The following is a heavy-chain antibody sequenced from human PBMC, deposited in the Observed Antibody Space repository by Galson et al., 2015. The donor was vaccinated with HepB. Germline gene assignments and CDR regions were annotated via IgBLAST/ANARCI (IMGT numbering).Heavy chain of an antibody. CDR1: GFIFNDDA. D-gene: IGHD4-11*01. CDR2: MRSLAYDGTT. CDR3: ARAPIYSNRGYYSDY. Sequence: SLRLSCAGSGFIFNDDALSWFRQSPGKGLEWVGFMRSLAYDGTTQYAASVKGRFTISRDDSKSTSYLQMNSLRTEDTAIYYCARAPIYSNRGYYSDYWGQGTLVTVSS. J-gene: IGHJ4*02. V-gene: IGHV3-49*03.